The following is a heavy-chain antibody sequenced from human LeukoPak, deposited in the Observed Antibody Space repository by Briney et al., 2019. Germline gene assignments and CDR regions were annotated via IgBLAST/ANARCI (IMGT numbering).Heavy chain of an antibody. CDR3: ARHGGVVRGEGNDAFDI. Sequence: PSETLSLTCTVSGGSINSYYWSWFRQPPGKGLEWIGYIYYSGSTNSNPSLKSRVTISIDTSKNQFSLKLNSVTAADTAVYYCARHGGVVRGEGNDAFDIWGQGTMVTVSS. J-gene: IGHJ3*02. CDR2: IYYSGST. V-gene: IGHV4-59*08. CDR1: GGSINSYY. D-gene: IGHD3-10*01.